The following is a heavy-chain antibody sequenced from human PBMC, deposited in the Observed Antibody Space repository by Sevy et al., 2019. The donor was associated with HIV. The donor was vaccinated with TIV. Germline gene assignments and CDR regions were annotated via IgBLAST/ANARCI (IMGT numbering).Heavy chain of an antibody. Sequence: ASVKVSCKASGYTFTGYYLHWVRQAPGQGLEWMGWINPNSGGTNYAPKFQGRVTMTRDTSISTASMELSRLRSDDTDVYYCTRSAAEVKNFYCGGDCYSDYWGQGTLVTVSS. J-gene: IGHJ4*02. CDR1: GYTFTGYY. CDR3: TRSAAEVKNFYCGGDCYSDY. V-gene: IGHV1-2*02. CDR2: INPNSGGT. D-gene: IGHD2-21*02.